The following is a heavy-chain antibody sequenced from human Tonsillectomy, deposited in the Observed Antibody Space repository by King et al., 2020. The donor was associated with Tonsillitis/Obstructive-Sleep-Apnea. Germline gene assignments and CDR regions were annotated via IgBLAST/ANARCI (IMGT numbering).Heavy chain of an antibody. V-gene: IGHV3-30*04. J-gene: IGHJ6*02. CDR1: GFTFSSYA. CDR3: ARDLGNDSGYWYHYYYGMDV. Sequence: VQLVESGGGVVQPGRSLRLSCAASGFTFSSYAMHWVRQAPGKGLEWVAVISHDGTNKYYGDSVKGRITISRDNSKNTLNLQMNSLRPDDTAVYYCARDLGNDSGYWYHYYYGMDVWGQGTTVTVSS. CDR2: ISHDGTNK. D-gene: IGHD1-1*01.